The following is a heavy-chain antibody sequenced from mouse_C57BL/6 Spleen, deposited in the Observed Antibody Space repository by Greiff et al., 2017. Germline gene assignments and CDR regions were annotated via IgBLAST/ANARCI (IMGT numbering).Heavy chain of an antibody. V-gene: IGHV7-3*01. CDR2: IRNKANGYTT. CDR3: ASSSYDYGGYAMDY. Sequence: EVKLVESGGGLVQPGGSLSLSCAASGFTFTDYYMSWARQPPGKALEWLGFIRNKANGYTTEYSASVKGRFTISRDNSQSILYLQMNALRAEDSATYYCASSSYDYGGYAMDYWGQGTSVTVSS. J-gene: IGHJ4*01. CDR1: GFTFTDYY. D-gene: IGHD2-4*01.